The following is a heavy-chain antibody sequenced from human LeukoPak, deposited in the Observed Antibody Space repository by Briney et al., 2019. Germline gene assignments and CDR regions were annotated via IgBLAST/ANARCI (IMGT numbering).Heavy chain of an antibody. D-gene: IGHD1-26*01. J-gene: IGHJ4*02. CDR1: GFTFSGYA. Sequence: GGSLRLSCAASGFTFSGYAMDWVRQAPGKGLEWVSGIIGSDATTYYADSVKGRFTISRDNSKNTLYLQMNSLRAEDTAVYYCAKGTTGSYYSAQDNWGQGTLVTVSS. V-gene: IGHV3-23*01. CDR3: AKGTTGSYYSAQDN. CDR2: IIGSDATT.